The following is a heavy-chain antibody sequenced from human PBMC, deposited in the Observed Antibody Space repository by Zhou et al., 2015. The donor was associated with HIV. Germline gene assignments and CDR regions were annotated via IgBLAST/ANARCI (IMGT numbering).Heavy chain of an antibody. Sequence: QVQLEQSGAEVKKPGSSVKVSCRASGGTFSTHGISWVRQAPGQGLEWMGGIIPILGTTKYAQKFQGRVTITADRSISTAYMDLRSVRLEDTAVYYCAREAYCTHTVCPRYYYYGMDVWGQGTTVTVSS. D-gene: IGHD2-8*01. J-gene: IGHJ6*02. CDR3: AREAYCTHTVCPRYYYYGMDV. V-gene: IGHV1-69*06. CDR2: IIPILGTT. CDR1: GGTFSTHG.